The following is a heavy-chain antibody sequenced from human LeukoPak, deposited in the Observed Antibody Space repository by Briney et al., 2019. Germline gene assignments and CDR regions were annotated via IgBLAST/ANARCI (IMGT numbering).Heavy chain of an antibody. CDR3: ARVTPAVSAFDI. CDR1: GFTFSSYA. D-gene: IGHD2-21*02. V-gene: IGHV3-30*01. CDR2: ISYDGSNK. J-gene: IGHJ3*02. Sequence: PGGSLRLSCAASGFTFSSYAMHWVRQAPGKGLEWVAVISYDGSNKYYADSVKGRFTISRDNSKHTLYLQMNSLRAEDRAVYYCARVTPAVSAFDIWGQGTMVTVSS.